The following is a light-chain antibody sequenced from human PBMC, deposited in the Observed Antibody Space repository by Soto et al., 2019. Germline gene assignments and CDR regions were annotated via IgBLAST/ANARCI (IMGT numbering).Light chain of an antibody. CDR3: SSYTSSITLV. Sequence: QSALTQPASVSGSPGQSITISCTGTSSDVGGYDSVSWYQHHPGKAPKLMIYDVSNRPSGVSNRFSGSKSANTASLTISGIQAEDEADYYCSSYTSSITLVFGAGTKLTVL. CDR1: SSDVGGYDS. CDR2: DVS. J-gene: IGLJ2*01. V-gene: IGLV2-14*03.